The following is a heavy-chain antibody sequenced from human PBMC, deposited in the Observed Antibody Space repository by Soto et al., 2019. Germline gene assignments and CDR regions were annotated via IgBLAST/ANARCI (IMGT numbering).Heavy chain of an antibody. Sequence: PGGSLRLSCAASGFTFSNAWMSWVRQAPGKGLEWVGRIKSKTDGGTTDYAAPVKGRFTISRDDSKNTLYLQMNSLKTEDTAVYYCTTDPPSIILYSGYDFGSSYWGQGTLVTVSS. CDR1: GFTFSNAW. D-gene: IGHD5-12*01. J-gene: IGHJ4*02. V-gene: IGHV3-15*01. CDR2: IKSKTDGGTT. CDR3: TTDPPSIILYSGYDFGSSY.